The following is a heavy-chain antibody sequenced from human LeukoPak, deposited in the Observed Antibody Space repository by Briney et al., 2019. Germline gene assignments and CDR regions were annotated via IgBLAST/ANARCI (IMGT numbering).Heavy chain of an antibody. CDR3: ARGVSYYDNSGHPGWYFDL. D-gene: IGHD3-22*01. CDR1: GFTFNYYD. J-gene: IGHJ2*01. Sequence: GGSLRLSCAVSGFTFNYYDMHWVRQAPGKRLDWVSAFRTTCDTHYPDSLKGRVAISREDAKNAVRLQMNTQSAGDTAVYYCARGVSYYDNSGHPGWYFDLWGRGTLVTVSS. CDR2: FRTTCDT. V-gene: IGHV3-13*01.